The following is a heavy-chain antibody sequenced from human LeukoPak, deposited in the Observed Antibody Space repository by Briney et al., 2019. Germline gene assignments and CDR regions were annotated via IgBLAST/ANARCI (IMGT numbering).Heavy chain of an antibody. CDR3: AREDDYSNYVLGY. CDR1: GGTFSSYA. CDR2: IIPIFGTT. J-gene: IGHJ4*02. Sequence: SVRVSCKASGGTFSSYAISWVRQAPGQGLEWMGRIIPIFGTTIYAQKFQGRVTITTDEYTSTGSMEVRRLRSEDTAVYYCAREDDYSNYVLGYWGQGTLVTVSS. V-gene: IGHV1-69*05. D-gene: IGHD4-11*01.